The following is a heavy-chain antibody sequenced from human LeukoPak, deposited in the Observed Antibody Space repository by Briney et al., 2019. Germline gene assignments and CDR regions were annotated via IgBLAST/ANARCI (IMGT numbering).Heavy chain of an antibody. J-gene: IGHJ6*04. CDR3: ARTDSAHYFGVDV. CDR1: GDSIISSY. Sequence: SDTLSLTRTVSGDSIISSYWSWIRHPPGEGREWIAYIDHSGSTNYRPSLGGRVTLSVDTSKNQFSLKVRSVTAADTAAYYCARTDSAHYFGVDVWGEGTTVTVSS. V-gene: IGHV4-59*07. D-gene: IGHD2-15*01. CDR2: IDHSGST.